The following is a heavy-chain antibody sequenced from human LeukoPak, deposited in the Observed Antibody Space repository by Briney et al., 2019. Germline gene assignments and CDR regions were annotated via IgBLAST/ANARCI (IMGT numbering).Heavy chain of an antibody. V-gene: IGHV4-4*02. D-gene: IGHD2-8*01. Sequence: PSETLSLTCAVSGGSISSSTWWSWVRQPPGKGLEWVGEIHHSGSTNSNSSLKSRVTISVDKSKNHFSLNMNSVTAADTAVYYCASKSVSSYGTFDYWGQGALVTVSS. CDR3: ASKSVSSYGTFDY. J-gene: IGHJ4*02. CDR2: IHHSGST. CDR1: GGSISSSTW.